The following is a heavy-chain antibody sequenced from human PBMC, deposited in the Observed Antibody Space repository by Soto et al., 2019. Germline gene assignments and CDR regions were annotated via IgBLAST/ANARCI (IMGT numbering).Heavy chain of an antibody. CDR3: ARKSGIAVAGYDYYYGMDV. CDR1: GGTFSSYA. Sequence: QVQLVQSGAEVKKPGSSVKVSCKASGGTFSSYAISWLRQAHGQGLEWMGGIIPIFGTANYAQKFQGRVTITADESTSTAYMELSSLRSEDTAVYYCARKSGIAVAGYDYYYGMDVWGQGTTVTVSS. CDR2: IIPIFGTA. V-gene: IGHV1-69*12. D-gene: IGHD6-19*01. J-gene: IGHJ6*02.